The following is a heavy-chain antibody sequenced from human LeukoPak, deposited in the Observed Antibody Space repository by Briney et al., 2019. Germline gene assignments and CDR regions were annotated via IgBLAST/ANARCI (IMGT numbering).Heavy chain of an antibody. Sequence: GGSLRLSCAASRFTFSSYSMSWVRQAPGKGLEWVSSISSGSGYIYYADSVKGRFTISRDNAKNSLYLQMNSLRAEDTAVYYCARDHCSSSSCFPSGTNYFDSWGQGTPVTVSS. CDR2: ISSGSGYI. V-gene: IGHV3-21*01. CDR3: ARDHCSSSSCFPSGTNYFDS. CDR1: RFTFSSYS. D-gene: IGHD2-2*01. J-gene: IGHJ4*02.